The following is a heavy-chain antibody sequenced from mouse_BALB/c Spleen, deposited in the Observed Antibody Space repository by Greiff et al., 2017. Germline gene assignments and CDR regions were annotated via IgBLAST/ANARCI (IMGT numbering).Heavy chain of an antibody. V-gene: IGHV2-9*02. J-gene: IGHJ3*01. CDR1: GFSLTSYG. CDR2: IWAGGST. Sequence: QVQLQQSGPGLVAPSQSLSITCTVSGFSLTSYGVHWVRQPPGKGLEWLGVIWAGGSTNYNSALMSRLSISKDNSKSQVFLKMNSLQTDDTAMYYCAREPPSYGNYRGAYWGQGTLVTVSA. CDR3: AREPPSYGNYRGAY. D-gene: IGHD2-1*01.